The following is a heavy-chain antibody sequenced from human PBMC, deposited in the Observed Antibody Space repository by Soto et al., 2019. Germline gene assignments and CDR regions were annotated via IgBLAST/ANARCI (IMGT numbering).Heavy chain of an antibody. V-gene: IGHV3-30-3*01. CDR3: ARDSRWLRFGNYYGMDV. CDR1: GFTFSSYA. CDR2: ISYDGSNK. D-gene: IGHD5-12*01. J-gene: IGHJ6*02. Sequence: GGSLRLSCAASGFTFSSYAMHWVRQAPGKGLEWVAVISYDGSNKYYADSVKGRFTISRDNSKNTLYLQMNSLRAEDTAVYYCARDSRWLRFGNYYGMDVWGQGTTVTVSS.